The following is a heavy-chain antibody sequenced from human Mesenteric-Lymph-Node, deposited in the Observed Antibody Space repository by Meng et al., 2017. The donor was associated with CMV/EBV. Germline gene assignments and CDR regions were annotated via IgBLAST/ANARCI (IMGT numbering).Heavy chain of an antibody. Sequence: GGFLRLSCAASGLTFSSYWMHWVRQVPGKGLMWVSRINDDGSSTNYADSVKGRFSISRDNAKNTLYLQMNSLRAEDTAVYYCARGYTIGYSRTYDYWGQGTLVTVSS. CDR2: INDDGSST. D-gene: IGHD2-21*01. V-gene: IGHV3-74*01. CDR3: ARGYTIGYSRTYDY. J-gene: IGHJ4*02. CDR1: GLTFSSYW.